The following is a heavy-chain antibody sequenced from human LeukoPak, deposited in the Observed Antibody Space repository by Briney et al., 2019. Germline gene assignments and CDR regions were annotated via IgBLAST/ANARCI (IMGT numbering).Heavy chain of an antibody. D-gene: IGHD2-2*01. Sequence: SETLSLTCTVSGGSVSSGSYYWSWIRQPPGKGLEWIGEINHSGSTNYNPSLKSRVTISVDTSKNQFSLKLSSVTAADTAVYYCAREIVVVPAAIQRYYYYGMDVWGQGTTVTVSS. CDR1: GGSVSSGSYY. CDR3: AREIVVVPAAIQRYYYYGMDV. J-gene: IGHJ6*02. V-gene: IGHV4-61*01. CDR2: INHSGST.